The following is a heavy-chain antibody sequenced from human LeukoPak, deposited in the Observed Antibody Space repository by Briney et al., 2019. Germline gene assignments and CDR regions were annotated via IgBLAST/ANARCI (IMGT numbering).Heavy chain of an antibody. D-gene: IGHD2-2*01. Sequence: PSETLSLTCTVSGGSISSGGYYWSWIRQHPGQGLEWSGYIYYSGSTYYNPSLKSRVTISVDTSKNQFSLKLSSMTAADTAVYYCAREVPAALNNWFDPWGQGTLVTVSS. CDR2: IYYSGST. CDR3: AREVPAALNNWFDP. CDR1: GGSISSGGYY. V-gene: IGHV4-31*03. J-gene: IGHJ5*02.